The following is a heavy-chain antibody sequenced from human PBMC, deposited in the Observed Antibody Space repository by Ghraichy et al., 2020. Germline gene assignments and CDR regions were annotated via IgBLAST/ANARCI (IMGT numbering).Heavy chain of an antibody. CDR3: ARGPRLHRPDGMDV. J-gene: IGHJ6*02. CDR1: GGSFSGYY. Sequence: SETLSLTCAVYGGSFSGYYWSWIRQPPGKGLEWIGEINHSGSTNYNPSLKSRVTISVDTSKNQFSLKLSSVTAADTAVYYCARGPRLHRPDGMDVWGQGTTVTVSS. CDR2: INHSGST. D-gene: IGHD5-24*01. V-gene: IGHV4-34*01.